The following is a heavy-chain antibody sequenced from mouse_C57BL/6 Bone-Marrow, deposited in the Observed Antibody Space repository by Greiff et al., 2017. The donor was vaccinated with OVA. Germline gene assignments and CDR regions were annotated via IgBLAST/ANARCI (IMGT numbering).Heavy chain of an antibody. CDR1: GFTFSDYG. D-gene: IGHD1-1*01. CDR2: ISNLAYSI. J-gene: IGHJ2*01. V-gene: IGHV5-15*01. CDR3: ARATVGRYFDY. Sequence: DVHLVESGGGLVQPGGSLKLSCAASGFTFSDYGMAWVRQAPRKGPEGVAFISNLAYSIYYADTGTGRITISRENAKNTLYLEMSSLRSEDTAMYYCARATVGRYFDYWGQGTTLTVSS.